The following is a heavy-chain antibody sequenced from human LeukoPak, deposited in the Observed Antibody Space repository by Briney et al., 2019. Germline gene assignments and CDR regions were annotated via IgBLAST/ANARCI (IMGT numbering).Heavy chain of an antibody. D-gene: IGHD7-27*01. CDR3: APGPGWFDP. J-gene: IGHJ5*02. CDR1: GYTFTGYY. CDR2: INPNSGGT. V-gene: IGHV1-2*06. Sequence: ASVKVSCKASGYTFTGYYTHWVRQAPGQGLEWMGRINPNSGGTNYAQKFQGRVTMTRDTPISTAYMELSRLTSDDTAVYYCAPGPGWFDPWGQGTLVTVSS.